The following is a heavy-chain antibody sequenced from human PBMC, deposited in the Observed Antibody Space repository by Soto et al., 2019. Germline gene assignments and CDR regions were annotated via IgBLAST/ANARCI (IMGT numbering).Heavy chain of an antibody. D-gene: IGHD5-18*01. Sequence: ASVKVSCKASGGTFSSYAISWVRQAPGQGLEWMGGIIPIFGTANYAQKFQGRVTITADESTSTAYMELSSLRSEDTAVYYCARIGRYSYGQLLDEGGMDVWGQGTTVTVSS. J-gene: IGHJ6*02. V-gene: IGHV1-69*13. CDR2: IIPIFGTA. CDR1: GGTFSSYA. CDR3: ARIGRYSYGQLLDEGGMDV.